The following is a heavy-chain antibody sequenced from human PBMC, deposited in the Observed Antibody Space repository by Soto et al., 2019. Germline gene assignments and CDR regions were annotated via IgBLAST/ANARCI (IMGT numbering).Heavy chain of an antibody. D-gene: IGHD6-19*01. Sequence: SQTLSLTCVISGGSFSGNSDTWNWIRQSPSRGLEWLGRTYYRSKWYNDYAVSVKSRMTINPDTSKNQFSLQLTSVTPDDTAVDYCNSGWSSFDSWGQGNLVTVSS. CDR3: NSGWSSFDS. CDR1: GGSFSGNSDT. J-gene: IGHJ4*02. V-gene: IGHV6-1*01. CDR2: TYYRSKWYN.